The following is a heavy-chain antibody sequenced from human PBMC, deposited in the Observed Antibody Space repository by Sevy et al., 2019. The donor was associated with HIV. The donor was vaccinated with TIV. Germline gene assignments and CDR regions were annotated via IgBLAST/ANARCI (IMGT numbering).Heavy chain of an antibody. CDR1: GFTFTTYS. V-gene: IGHV3-48*02. CDR2: ISDGSITR. Sequence: GESLKISCAASGFTFTTYSMNWVRQGPGKGLEWVSYISDGSITRYYADSVEGRFTISRDNGKNSLYLQMNSLRDEDTAVYYCAGGLGGKGYFDYWGQGTLVTVSS. CDR3: AGGLGGKGYFDY. J-gene: IGHJ4*02. D-gene: IGHD2-15*01.